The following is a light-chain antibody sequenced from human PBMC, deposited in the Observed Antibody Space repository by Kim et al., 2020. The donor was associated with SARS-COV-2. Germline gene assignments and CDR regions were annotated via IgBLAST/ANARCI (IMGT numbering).Light chain of an antibody. CDR3: QAWDISADVV. CDR2: QDT. J-gene: IGLJ2*01. Sequence: SYELTQPPSASVSPGQTVSITCSGDKLGHKYVCWYQQKPGQSPVLVVYQDTRWPSGIPERFSGSNSGNTATLTISDTQAMDEADYYCQAWDISADVVFGG. CDR1: KLGHKY. V-gene: IGLV3-1*01.